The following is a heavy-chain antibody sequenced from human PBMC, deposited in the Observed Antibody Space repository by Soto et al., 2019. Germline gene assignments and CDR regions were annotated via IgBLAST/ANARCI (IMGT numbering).Heavy chain of an antibody. CDR3: ARANGRRVDYTSSWGLLDS. Sequence: QVQLVESGGGVVQPGGSLRLSCAASGFTFSSNAMHWVRQAPGKGLEWVAVISSDGSNEYYAGSVEGRFTISRDSSKNMLFLQMTSRSTEDTAVYYWARANGRRVDYTSSWGLLDSWGQGTQVTVSS. V-gene: IGHV3-30-3*01. J-gene: IGHJ4*02. CDR2: ISSDGSNE. CDR1: GFTFSSNA. D-gene: IGHD6-6*01.